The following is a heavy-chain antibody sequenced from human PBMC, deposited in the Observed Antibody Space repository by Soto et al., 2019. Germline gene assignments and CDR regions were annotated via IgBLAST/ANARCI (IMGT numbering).Heavy chain of an antibody. V-gene: IGHV4-59*08. CDR1: GGSISSYY. J-gene: IGHJ4*02. CDR2: IYYSGGT. D-gene: IGHD6-19*01. CDR3: ARQRRREYSSGWYGFDY. Sequence: PSETLSLTCTISGGSISSYYWSWIRQPPGKGLEWIGYIYYSGGTNYNPSLKSRVTISVDTSKNQFSLKLSSVTAADTAVYYCARQRRREYSSGWYGFDYWGQGTLVTVSS.